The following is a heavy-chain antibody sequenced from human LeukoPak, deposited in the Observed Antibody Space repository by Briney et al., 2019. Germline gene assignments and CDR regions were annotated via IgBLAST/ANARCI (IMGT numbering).Heavy chain of an antibody. D-gene: IGHD3-22*01. CDR1: RFTFSSYG. V-gene: IGHV3-33*06. J-gene: IGHJ2*01. CDR2: IWYDGSNK. Sequence: GGSLRLSCAASRFTFSSYGMHWVRQAPGKGLEWVAVIWYDGSNKYYADSVKGRFTISRDNSKNTLYLQMNSLRAEDTAVYYCAKGPRGSYYYDSSGYYDWYFDLWGRGTLVTVSS. CDR3: AKGPRGSYYYDSSGYYDWYFDL.